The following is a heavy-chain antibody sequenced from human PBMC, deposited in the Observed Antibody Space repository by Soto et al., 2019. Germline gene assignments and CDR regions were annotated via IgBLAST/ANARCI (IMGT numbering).Heavy chain of an antibody. D-gene: IGHD1-26*01. V-gene: IGHV4-39*01. CDR3: ATQEVGGSYVYTFDP. Sequence: SETLSLTCTVSGGSITSSSYYWGWIRQPPGKGLEWIGSIYYSGSTYYDPSLKSRVTISVDTSKNQFSLKLSSVTAADTAVYYCATQEVGGSYVYTFDPWGQGTLVTVSS. J-gene: IGHJ5*02. CDR2: IYYSGST. CDR1: GGSITSSSYY.